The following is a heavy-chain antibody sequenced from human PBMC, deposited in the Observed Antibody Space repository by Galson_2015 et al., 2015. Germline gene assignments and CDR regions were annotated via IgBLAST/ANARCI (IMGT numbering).Heavy chain of an antibody. D-gene: IGHD2-15*01. Sequence: SLRLSCAASGFTFSSYWMSWVRQAPGKGLEWVANMNQDGSETYCVDSVKGRFTISRDNAKNSLYLQMNSLRAEDTAMYYCARGPFVVVADWGQGTLVTVSS. CDR1: GFTFSSYW. J-gene: IGHJ4*02. CDR3: ARGPFVVVAD. V-gene: IGHV3-7*01. CDR2: MNQDGSET.